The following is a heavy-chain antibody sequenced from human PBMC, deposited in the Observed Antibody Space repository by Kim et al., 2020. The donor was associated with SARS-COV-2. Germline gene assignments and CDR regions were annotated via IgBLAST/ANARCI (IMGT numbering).Heavy chain of an antibody. CDR3: ARDIVGRGWFDP. J-gene: IGHJ5*02. V-gene: IGHV4-34*01. D-gene: IGHD3-22*01. Sequence: SETLSLTCAVYGGSFSGYYWSWIRQPPGKGLEWIGEINHSGSTNYNPSLKSRVTISVDTSKNQFSLKLSSVTAADTAVYYCARDIVGRGWFDPWGQGTLV. CDR1: GGSFSGYY. CDR2: INHSGST.